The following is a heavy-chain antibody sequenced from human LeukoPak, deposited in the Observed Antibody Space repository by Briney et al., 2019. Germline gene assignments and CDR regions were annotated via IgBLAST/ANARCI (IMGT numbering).Heavy chain of an antibody. CDR3: ASLDLTGTPRAHDY. CDR1: GFTFSSYQ. V-gene: IGHV3-48*03. J-gene: IGHJ4*02. Sequence: GGSLRLSCAASGFTFSSYQMNWVRQAPGKGLEWVSYISSSGSTIYYADSVKGRFTISRDNAKNSLYLQMNSLRAEDTAVYYCASLDLTGTPRAHDYWGQGTLVTVSS. CDR2: ISSSGSTI. D-gene: IGHD1-20*01.